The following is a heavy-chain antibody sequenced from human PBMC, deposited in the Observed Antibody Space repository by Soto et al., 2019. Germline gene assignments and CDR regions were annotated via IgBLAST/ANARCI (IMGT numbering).Heavy chain of an antibody. Sequence: GASVKVSCKVSGYILTELSMHWVRQAPGKGLEWMGGFDPEHDKTIYAQHFQGRVTMTEDTSTDTAYMELSSLRSEDTAVYYCATDYKDIIVPASMPYWGQGTLVTVSS. V-gene: IGHV1-24*01. D-gene: IGHD2-2*01. CDR2: FDPEHDKT. CDR3: ATDYKDIIVPASMPY. CDR1: GYILTELS. J-gene: IGHJ4*02.